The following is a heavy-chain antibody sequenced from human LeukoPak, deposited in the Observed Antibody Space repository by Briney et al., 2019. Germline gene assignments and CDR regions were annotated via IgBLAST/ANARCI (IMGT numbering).Heavy chain of an antibody. CDR1: GGSFSSYY. CDR3: ARVTSGYSSSWRSRGGYYFDY. V-gene: IGHV4-39*07. CDR2: IYYSVST. J-gene: IGHJ4*02. Sequence: SETLSLTCAVYGGSFSSYYWGWIRQPPGKGLEWIGSIYYSVSTYYNPSLKSRVTISVDTSKNQFSLKLSSVTAADTAVYYCARVTSGYSSSWRSRGGYYFDYWGQGTLVTVSS. D-gene: IGHD6-13*01.